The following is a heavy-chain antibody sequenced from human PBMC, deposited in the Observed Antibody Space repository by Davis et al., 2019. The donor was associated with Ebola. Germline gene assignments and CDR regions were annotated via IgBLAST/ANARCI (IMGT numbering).Heavy chain of an antibody. V-gene: IGHV1-8*02. CDR3: ARDSSGVVGANDFDY. CDR1: GDTFTDFY. Sequence: AASVKVSCKASGDTFTDFYVHWVRQAPGQGLEWMGRINPYSGNTGYARRFQGRFTMTRNTSINTAYMELSSLRSEDTAVYFCARDSSGVVGANDFDYWGQGTLVTVSS. D-gene: IGHD1-26*01. CDR2: INPYSGNT. J-gene: IGHJ4*02.